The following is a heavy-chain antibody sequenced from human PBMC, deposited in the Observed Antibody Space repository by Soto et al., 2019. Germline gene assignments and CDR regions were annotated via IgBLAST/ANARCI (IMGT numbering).Heavy chain of an antibody. CDR2: INSDGTTI. J-gene: IGHJ4*02. Sequence: EVQLVESGGGLVQPGGSLRLSCAASGFTFSNYWVHWVRQAPGKGLMWVSRINSDGTTIHYADSVDGRFTISRDNAKNALFLQMNSLRVEDTAVYYCARAGWYRFDYWGQGTLVTVSS. CDR1: GFTFSNYW. V-gene: IGHV3-74*01. D-gene: IGHD6-19*01. CDR3: ARAGWYRFDY.